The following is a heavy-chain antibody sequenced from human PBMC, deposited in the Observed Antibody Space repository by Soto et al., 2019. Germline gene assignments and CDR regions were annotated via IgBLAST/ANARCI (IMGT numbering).Heavy chain of an antibody. CDR3: AKYRGPFLRGGVDY. CDR2: ISGDGSNI. J-gene: IGHJ1*01. V-gene: IGHV3-74*01. Sequence: EVQLVESGGGLVQPGGSLRLSCATSGFTFSSYWMYWVRHVPGKGLVWVSRISGDGSNIAYAYSVKGRFITYSDNASVYLQMNRLTADDTAVYFCAKYRGPFLRGGVDYCGQGNAVNVSS. CDR1: GFTFSSYW. D-gene: IGHD1-26*01.